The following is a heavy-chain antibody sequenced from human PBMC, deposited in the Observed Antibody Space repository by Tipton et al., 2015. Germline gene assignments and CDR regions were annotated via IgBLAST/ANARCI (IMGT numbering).Heavy chain of an antibody. CDR2: IDFRGST. D-gene: IGHD3-22*01. CDR1: ADSTDSITSYY. V-gene: IGHV4-59*01. CDR3: ARDAWAGDSRGFYYIY. Sequence: TLSLTCNVSADSTDSITSYYWSWIRQPPGKRLEWIGYIDFRGSTEYNPSVKSRVSISVDRSKNQFSLRLNSVTAADTAVYFCARDAWAGDSRGFYYIYWGQGTLVRVSS. J-gene: IGHJ4*02.